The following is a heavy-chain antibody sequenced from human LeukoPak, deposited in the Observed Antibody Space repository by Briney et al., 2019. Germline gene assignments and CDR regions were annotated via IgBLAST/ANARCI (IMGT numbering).Heavy chain of an antibody. CDR2: INPNSGGT. Sequence: GASVKVSYKASGYTFTGYYMHWVRQAPGQGLEWMGWINPNSGGTNYAQKFQGRVTMTRDTSISTAYMELSRLRSDDTAVYYCARDPVVATIEENWFDPWGQGTLVTVSS. CDR3: ARDPVVATIEENWFDP. CDR1: GYTFTGYY. V-gene: IGHV1-2*02. D-gene: IGHD5-12*01. J-gene: IGHJ5*02.